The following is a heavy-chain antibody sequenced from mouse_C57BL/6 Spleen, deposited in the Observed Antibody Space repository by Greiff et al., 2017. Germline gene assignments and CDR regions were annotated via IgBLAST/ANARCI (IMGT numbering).Heavy chain of an antibody. CDR1: GYTFTGYW. V-gene: IGHV1-9*01. CDR3: ARGGYYGSSLYSAMDY. CDR2: ILPGSGST. J-gene: IGHJ4*01. D-gene: IGHD1-1*01. Sequence: VQLQQSGAELMKPGASVKLSCKATGYTFTGYWIEWVKQRPGHGLEWIGEILPGSGSTNYTEKFKGKATFTADTSSNTAYMQLSSLTTEDSAIYYCARGGYYGSSLYSAMDYWGQGTSVTVSS.